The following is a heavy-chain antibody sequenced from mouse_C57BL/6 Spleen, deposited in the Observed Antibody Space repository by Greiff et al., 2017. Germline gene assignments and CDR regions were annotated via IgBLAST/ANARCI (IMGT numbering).Heavy chain of an antibody. CDR1: GYAFSSYW. J-gene: IGHJ3*01. CDR2: IYPGDCAT. CDR3: ARDGAYYSNWFAY. D-gene: IGHD2-5*01. V-gene: IGHV1-80*01. Sequence: QVQLQQSGAELVKPGASVKISCKASGYAFSSYWMNWVKQRPGKGLEWIGQIYPGDCATTYNGKFKGKATLTADKSSSTAYMQLSSLTSEDSAVYFCARDGAYYSNWFAYWGQGTLVTVSA.